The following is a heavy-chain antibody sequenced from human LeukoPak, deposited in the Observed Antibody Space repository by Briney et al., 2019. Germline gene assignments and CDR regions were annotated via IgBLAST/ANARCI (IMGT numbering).Heavy chain of an antibody. CDR2: ISGSGSDT. J-gene: IGHJ4*02. D-gene: IGHD6-13*01. Sequence: GGSLRLSCAASGFIFSDYYMTWIRQAPGTGLEWLSYISGSGSDTNYADSVKGRFTTSRDNAKNSLYLQMNSLRAEDTAVYYCARVGSIAAAGTPDYWGQGTLVTVSS. V-gene: IGHV3-11*06. CDR1: GFIFSDYY. CDR3: ARVGSIAAAGTPDY.